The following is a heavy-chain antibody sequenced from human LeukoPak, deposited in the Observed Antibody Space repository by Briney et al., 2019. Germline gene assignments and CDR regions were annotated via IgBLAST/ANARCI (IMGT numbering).Heavy chain of an antibody. CDR3: ARDLGYGALDP. J-gene: IGHJ5*02. CDR1: GFTFSTYW. D-gene: IGHD4-17*01. Sequence: PGGSLRLSCAASGFTFSTYWMNWVRQAPGKGLEWVALINPDGSQTNYVDSVRGRFTISRDSAENSLYLQMNSLRAEDTAVYYCARDLGYGALDPWGQGTLVTVSS. V-gene: IGHV3-7*01. CDR2: INPDGSQT.